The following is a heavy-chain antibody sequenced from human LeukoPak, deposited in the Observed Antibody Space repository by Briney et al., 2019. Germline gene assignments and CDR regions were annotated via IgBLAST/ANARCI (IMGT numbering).Heavy chain of an antibody. J-gene: IGHJ6*02. CDR3: ARGGKYYDFWSGYLDYYYGMDV. V-gene: IGHV1-8*01. CDR1: GYTFTSYD. D-gene: IGHD3-3*01. Sequence: ASVKVSCKASGYTFTSYDINWVRQATGQGLEWMGWMNPNSGNTGYAQKLQGRVTMTRNTSISTAYMELSSLRSEDTAVYYCARGGKYYDFWSGYLDYYYGMDVWGQGTTVTVSS. CDR2: MNPNSGNT.